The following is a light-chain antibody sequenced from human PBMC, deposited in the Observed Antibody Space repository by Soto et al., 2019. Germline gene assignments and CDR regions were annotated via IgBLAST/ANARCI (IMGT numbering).Light chain of an antibody. J-gene: IGKJ4*01. Sequence: DIQLTQPPSFLSPSIGESVTITCRASQVISTSLAWYQVKPGKAPKLLIYAASTLESGVPSRFSATVSGTDFTLTISSLQPEDFGTYYCQQTYSTFVSFGGGTKVDIK. V-gene: IGKV1-9*01. CDR1: QVISTS. CDR3: QQTYSTFVS. CDR2: AAS.